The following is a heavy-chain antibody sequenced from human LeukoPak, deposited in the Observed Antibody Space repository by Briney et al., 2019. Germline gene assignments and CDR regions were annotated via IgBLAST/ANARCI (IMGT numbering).Heavy chain of an antibody. CDR2: IRYDGSNK. CDR3: ANQIRYCSSTSCLDEYFQH. D-gene: IGHD2-2*01. Sequence: GGSLRLSCAASRFTFSSYGMHWVRQAPGKGLEWVAFIRYDGSNKYYADSVKGRFTISRDNSKNTLYLQMNSLRAEDTAVYYCANQIRYCSSTSCLDEYFQHWGQGTLVTVSS. V-gene: IGHV3-30*02. CDR1: RFTFSSYG. J-gene: IGHJ1*01.